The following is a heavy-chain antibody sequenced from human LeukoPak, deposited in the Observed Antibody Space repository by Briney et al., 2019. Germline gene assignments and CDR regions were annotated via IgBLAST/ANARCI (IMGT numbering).Heavy chain of an antibody. Sequence: GGSLRLSCAASGFTFSNAWMAWVRQAPGKGLEWVGRSKSKTDGVTTDYAALVKGRFTISRDDSKNTLYLQMNSLKTEDTAVYYCTAIMTEDYWGQGTLVTVSS. CDR2: SKSKTDGVTT. V-gene: IGHV3-15*01. D-gene: IGHD2-21*02. CDR1: GFTFSNAW. CDR3: TAIMTEDY. J-gene: IGHJ4*02.